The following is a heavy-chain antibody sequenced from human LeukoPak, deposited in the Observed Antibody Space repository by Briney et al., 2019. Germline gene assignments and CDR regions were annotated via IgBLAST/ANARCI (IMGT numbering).Heavy chain of an antibody. Sequence: PGGSLRLSCAASGFTSDDYSMHWVRQAPGKGLEWVSGINWKSDITVYGDSVKGRFTISRDNAKKSLFLQMNSLRPEDTAFYYCARKLTSGWRALDIWGQGTMVAVSS. J-gene: IGHJ3*02. CDR2: INWKSDIT. V-gene: IGHV3-9*02. D-gene: IGHD6-19*01. CDR3: ARKLTSGWRALDI. CDR1: GFTSDDYS.